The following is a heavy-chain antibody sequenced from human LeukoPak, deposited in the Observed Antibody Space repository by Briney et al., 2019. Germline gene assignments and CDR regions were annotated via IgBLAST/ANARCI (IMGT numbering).Heavy chain of an antibody. CDR3: AKDYYGSGSYDLDY. CDR1: GFTFSSYW. V-gene: IGHV3-74*01. CDR2: INSDGSNT. D-gene: IGHD3-10*01. J-gene: IGHJ4*02. Sequence: PGGSLRLSCAASGFTFSSYWMHWVRQAPGKGLVWVSRINSDGSNTRYADSVKGRFTISRDNSKNTLYLQMNSLRAEDTAVYYCAKDYYGSGSYDLDYWGQGTLVTVSS.